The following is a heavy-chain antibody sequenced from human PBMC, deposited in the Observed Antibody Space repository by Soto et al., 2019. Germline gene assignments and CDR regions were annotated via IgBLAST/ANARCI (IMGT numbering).Heavy chain of an antibody. CDR2: INHSGST. D-gene: IGHD3-16*01. CDR1: GGSFSGYY. J-gene: IGHJ4*02. CDR3: ARMGITANFDY. V-gene: IGHV4-34*01. Sequence: SETLSLTCAVYGGSFSGYYWSWIRQPPGKGLEWIGEINHSGSTNYNPSLKSRVTISVDTSKNQFSLKLSSVTAADTAVYYCARMGITANFDYWGQGTLVTVSS.